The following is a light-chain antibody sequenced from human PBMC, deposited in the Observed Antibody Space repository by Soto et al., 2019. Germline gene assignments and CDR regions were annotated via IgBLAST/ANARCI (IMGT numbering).Light chain of an antibody. V-gene: IGKV3-11*01. J-gene: IGKJ4*01. CDR3: QQGSNWAPLT. CDR2: DAS. CDR1: QSVSSY. Sequence: EIVLTQSPATLSLSPGERATLSCRASQSVSSYLAWYQQRPGQAPRLLIYDASNSATGIPARFSGSGSGTDFTLAISSQEPEDSAVYNCQQGSNWAPLTFGGGTKVESK.